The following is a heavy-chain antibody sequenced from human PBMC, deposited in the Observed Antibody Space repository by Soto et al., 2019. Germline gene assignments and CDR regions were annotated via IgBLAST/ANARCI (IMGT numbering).Heavy chain of an antibody. V-gene: IGHV4-4*02. J-gene: IGHJ4*02. CDR1: SGSISSSNW. Sequence: QVQLQESGPGLVKPSGTLSLTCAVSSGSISSSNWWSWVRQPPGKGLGGIGEIYHSGSPNSNPSLKSRVNISVDKAKNQFSLKLSSVTAADTAVYYWARKAVVVPAAISLGLDYWGQGTLVTVSS. CDR3: ARKAVVVPAAISLGLDY. D-gene: IGHD2-2*01. CDR2: IYHSGSP.